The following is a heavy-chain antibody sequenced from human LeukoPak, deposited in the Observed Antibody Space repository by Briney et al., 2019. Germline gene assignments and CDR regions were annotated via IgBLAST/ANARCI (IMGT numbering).Heavy chain of an antibody. CDR2: ISWNGGRT. V-gene: IGHV3-43*01. CDR1: GFTFDDYT. D-gene: IGHD4-17*01. CDR3: AKDAMVTTDYYFDY. Sequence: GGSLRLSCAASGFTFDDYTMHWVRQAPGKGLEWVSLISWNGGRTYYADSVKGRFTISRDNSKNSLYLQMNSARTEDTALYYCAKDAMVTTDYYFDYWGQGTLVTVSS. J-gene: IGHJ4*02.